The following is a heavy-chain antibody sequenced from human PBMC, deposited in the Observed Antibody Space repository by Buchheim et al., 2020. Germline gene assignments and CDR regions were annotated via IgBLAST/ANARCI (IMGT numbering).Heavy chain of an antibody. J-gene: IGHJ5*02. CDR1: GGSISSGGYW. CDR2: IYYSGST. Sequence: QVQLQESGPGLVKPSQTLSLTCTVSGGSISSGGYWWSWIRQHPGKGLEWIGYIYYSGSTYYNPSLKSRVTISVDTSKNQFSLKLSSVTAADTAVYYCARTRYGDYQKTMWFDLWGQGTL. V-gene: IGHV4-31*03. CDR3: ARTRYGDYQKTMWFDL. D-gene: IGHD4-17*01.